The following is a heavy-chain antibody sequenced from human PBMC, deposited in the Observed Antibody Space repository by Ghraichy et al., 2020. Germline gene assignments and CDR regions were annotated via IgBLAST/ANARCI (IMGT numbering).Heavy chain of an antibody. CDR2: INAGNGNT. D-gene: IGHD3-9*01. J-gene: IGHJ4*02. CDR3: ASEYYDILTGYYKLFDY. Sequence: ASVKVSCKASGYTFTSYAMHWVRQAPGQRLEWMGWINAGNGNTKYSQKFQGRVTITRDTSASTAYMELSSLRSEDTAVYYCASEYYDILTGYYKLFDYWGQGTLVTVSS. CDR1: GYTFTSYA. V-gene: IGHV1-3*01.